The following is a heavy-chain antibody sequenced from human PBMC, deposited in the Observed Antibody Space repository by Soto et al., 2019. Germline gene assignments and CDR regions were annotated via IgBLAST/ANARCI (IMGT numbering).Heavy chain of an antibody. CDR2: IYYSGST. J-gene: IGHJ4*02. V-gene: IGHV4-59*01. CDR1: GGSISSYY. CDR3: ARLWGWYFDY. Sequence: QVQLQESGPGLVKPSETLSLTCTVSGGSISSYYRSWIRQPPGKGLEWIGYIYYSGSTNYNPSLKSRVTISVDTSKNQFALKLSSVTAADTAVYYCARLWGWYFDYWGQGTLVTVSS. D-gene: IGHD2-21*01.